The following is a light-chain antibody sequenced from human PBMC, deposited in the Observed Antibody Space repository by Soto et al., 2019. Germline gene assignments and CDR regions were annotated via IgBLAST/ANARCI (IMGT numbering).Light chain of an antibody. CDR2: EVS. J-gene: IGLJ1*01. Sequence: QSALTQPASVSGSPGQSITISCTGTSSDVGGYNYVSWYQQHPGKAPKLMIYEVSNRPSGVSNRFSGSKSGNTASLTISGLKDEDEDDYYCSSYTSSSTLVFGTGTKLTVL. CDR3: SSYTSSSTLV. CDR1: SSDVGGYNY. V-gene: IGLV2-14*01.